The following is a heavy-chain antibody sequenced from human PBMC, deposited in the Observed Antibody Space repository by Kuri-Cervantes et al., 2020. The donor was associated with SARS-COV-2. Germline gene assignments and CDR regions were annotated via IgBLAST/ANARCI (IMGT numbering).Heavy chain of an antibody. D-gene: IGHD3-16*01. J-gene: IGHJ6*03. V-gene: IGHV3-30*02. CDR3: AKAGENYYYYYMDV. CDR1: GFTFSSYA. Sequence: GESLKISCAASGFTFSSYAMHWVRQAPGKGLEWVAFIRYDGSNKYYADSVKGRFTISRDNSKNTLYLQMNSLRAEDTAVYYCAKAGENYYYYYMDVWGKGTTVTVSS. CDR2: IRYDGSNK.